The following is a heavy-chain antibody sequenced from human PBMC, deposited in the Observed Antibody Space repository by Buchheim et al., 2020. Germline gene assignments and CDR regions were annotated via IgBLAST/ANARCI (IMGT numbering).Heavy chain of an antibody. D-gene: IGHD6-19*01. CDR3: ARQVDPYKSGWYWFDP. V-gene: IGHV4-39*01. CDR1: GDSIRSSSDY. Sequence: QLQLQESGPGLVKPSETLSLTCSVSGDSIRSSSDYWGWIRQPPGQGLEWIGSFYYSGATYYNPSLMGRVTISVDTSKNHFSLKLRSVTAADTAVYYCARQVDPYKSGWYWFDPWGQGTL. J-gene: IGHJ5*02. CDR2: FYYSGAT.